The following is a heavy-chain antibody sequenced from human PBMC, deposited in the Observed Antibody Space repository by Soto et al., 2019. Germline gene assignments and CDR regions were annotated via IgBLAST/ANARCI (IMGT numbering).Heavy chain of an antibody. J-gene: IGHJ4*02. Sequence: QVQLQESGPGLVKPSQTLSLTCTVSGGSITAVNSCWRWIRQSPDKRLEWIGHVYNGGTSYNNPSLTSRVTISVATSKPQFSLKLSSVSAADTAVYYCARWPSGDKVYYWGQGPLVTVSS. CDR2: VYNGGTS. V-gene: IGHV4-30-4*01. CDR1: GGSITAVNSC. D-gene: IGHD7-27*01. CDR3: ARWPSGDKVYY.